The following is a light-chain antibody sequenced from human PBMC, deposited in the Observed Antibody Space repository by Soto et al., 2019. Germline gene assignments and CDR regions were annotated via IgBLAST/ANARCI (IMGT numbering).Light chain of an antibody. CDR1: QSVSSY. Sequence: EIVLTQSPATLSLSPGERATLSCRASQSVSSYLAWYQQKPGQAPRLLIYDASNSATGIPARFSGSGSGTDFTLTISRLEPEDFAVYYCQQRSNWPLTFVGGTKVEIK. CDR3: QQRSNWPLT. CDR2: DAS. J-gene: IGKJ4*01. V-gene: IGKV3-11*01.